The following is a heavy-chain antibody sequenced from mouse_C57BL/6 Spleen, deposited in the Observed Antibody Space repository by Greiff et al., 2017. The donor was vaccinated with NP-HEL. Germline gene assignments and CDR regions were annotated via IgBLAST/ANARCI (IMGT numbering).Heavy chain of an antibody. D-gene: IGHD1-1*01. V-gene: IGHV1-64*01. Sequence: QVQLQQPGAELVKPGASVKLSCKASGYTFTSYWMHWVKQRPGQGLEWIGMIHPNSGSTNYNEKFKSKATLTVDKSSSTAYMQLSSLTSEDSAVYYCARITTVVAENAMDYWGQGTSVTVSS. CDR3: ARITTVVAENAMDY. J-gene: IGHJ4*01. CDR2: IHPNSGST. CDR1: GYTFTSYW.